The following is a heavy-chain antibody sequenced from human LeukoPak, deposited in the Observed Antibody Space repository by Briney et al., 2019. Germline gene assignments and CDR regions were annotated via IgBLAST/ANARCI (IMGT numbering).Heavy chain of an antibody. Sequence: GGSLRLSCAASGFTFISYWMHWVRQAPGKGLVWVSRINSDGSTTSYAASVKGRFTISRDTAKNTLYLQMNSLRAEDTAVYYCARGHHYYDSSAYYYWGQGTLVTVSA. CDR1: GFTFISYW. CDR3: ARGHHYYDSSAYYY. CDR2: INSDGSTT. J-gene: IGHJ4*02. V-gene: IGHV3-74*01. D-gene: IGHD3-22*01.